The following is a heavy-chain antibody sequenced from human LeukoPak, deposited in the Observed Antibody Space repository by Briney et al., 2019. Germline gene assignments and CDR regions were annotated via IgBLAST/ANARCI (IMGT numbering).Heavy chain of an antibody. Sequence: SETLSPTCTVSGGSIRSYYCSWIRQPPGKGLERIGYMYYSGSTNYNPSLKSRVTISVDMSKNQFSLKLSSVTAADTAVYYCVRSSTYHLFDDWGQGTLVTVSS. CDR1: GGSIRSYY. CDR3: VRSSTYHLFDD. CDR2: MYYSGST. D-gene: IGHD2-15*01. J-gene: IGHJ4*02. V-gene: IGHV4-59*08.